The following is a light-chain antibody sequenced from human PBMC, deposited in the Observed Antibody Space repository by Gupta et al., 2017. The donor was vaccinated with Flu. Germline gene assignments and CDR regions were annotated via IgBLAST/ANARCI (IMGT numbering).Light chain of an antibody. J-gene: IGLJ2*01. CDR1: SSTIGAGYD. Sequence: QSLLPQPPSVSGAPGQRVTISCTGSSSTIGAGYDVHWYPCLPGTAPKLLIYGDSNRPSGVPDLFSGSKSGTSASLAITGLHAEDEADYFCQSYDSSRSGYVVFGGGTKLTVL. CDR3: QSYDSSRSGYVV. V-gene: IGLV1-40*01. CDR2: GDS.